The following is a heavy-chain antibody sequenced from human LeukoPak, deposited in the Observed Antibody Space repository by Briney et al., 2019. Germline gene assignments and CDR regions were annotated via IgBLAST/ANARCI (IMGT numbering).Heavy chain of an antibody. Sequence: SGGSLRLSCAASGFTVSSNYMSWVRQAPGKGLEWVSVIYSGGSTYYADSVKGRFTISRVNSKNTLYLQMNSLRAEDTAVYYCAKSGSYYGWFDPWGQGTLVTVSS. CDR2: IYSGGST. J-gene: IGHJ5*02. CDR3: AKSGSYYGWFDP. D-gene: IGHD1-26*01. CDR1: GFTVSSNY. V-gene: IGHV3-53*01.